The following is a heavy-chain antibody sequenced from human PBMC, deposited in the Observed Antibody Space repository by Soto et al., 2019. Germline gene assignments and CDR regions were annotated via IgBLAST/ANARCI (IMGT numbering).Heavy chain of an antibody. CDR1: GFTFSSYG. CDR2: IWYDGSNK. CDR3: ARAYGSGSYFDY. D-gene: IGHD3-10*01. V-gene: IGHV3-33*01. J-gene: IGHJ4*02. Sequence: SGGSLRLSCAASGFTFSSYGMHWVRQAPGMGLEWVAVIWYDGSNKYYADSVKGRFTISRDNSKNTLYLQMNSLRAEDTAVYYCARAYGSGSYFDYWGQGTLVTVSS.